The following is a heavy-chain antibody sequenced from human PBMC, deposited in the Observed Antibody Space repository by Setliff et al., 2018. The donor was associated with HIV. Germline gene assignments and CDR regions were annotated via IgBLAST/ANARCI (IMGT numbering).Heavy chain of an antibody. Sequence: PGESLKISCAASGFTFSSYSMNWVRQAPGKGLEWVSSISSSSSYIYYADSVKGRFTISRDNAKNSLYLQMNSLRAEDTAVYYCARDGGSYYYYYYYMDVWGKGTTVTVSS. V-gene: IGHV3-21*01. CDR3: ARDGGSYYYYYYYMDV. D-gene: IGHD1-26*01. CDR2: ISSSSSYI. J-gene: IGHJ6*03. CDR1: GFTFSSYS.